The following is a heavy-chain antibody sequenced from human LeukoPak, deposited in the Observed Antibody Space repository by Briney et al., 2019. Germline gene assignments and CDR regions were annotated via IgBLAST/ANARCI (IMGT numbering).Heavy chain of an antibody. Sequence: PGRSLRLSCAASGFTFSSYAMHWVRQAPGKGLEWVAVISYDGSNKYYADSVKGRFTISRDNSKNTLYLQMNSLRAEDTAVYYCARGDSSGYPRPAYWGQGTLVTVSS. CDR3: ARGDSSGYPRPAY. J-gene: IGHJ4*02. D-gene: IGHD3-22*01. V-gene: IGHV3-30*07. CDR1: GFTFSSYA. CDR2: ISYDGSNK.